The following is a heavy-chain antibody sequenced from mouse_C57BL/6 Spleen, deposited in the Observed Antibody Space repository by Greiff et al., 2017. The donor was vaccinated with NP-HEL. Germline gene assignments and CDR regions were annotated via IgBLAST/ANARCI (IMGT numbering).Heavy chain of an antibody. J-gene: IGHJ2*01. CDR1: GYTFTDYY. Sequence: VQLQQSGPVLVKPGASVKMSCKASGYTFTDYYMNWVKQSHGKSLEWIGVINPYNGGTSYNQKFKGKATLTVDKSSSTAYMELNSLTSEDSAVYYCARLGGYSLDYWGQGTTLTVSS. CDR3: ARLGGYSLDY. V-gene: IGHV1-19*01. CDR2: INPYNGGT. D-gene: IGHD2-3*01.